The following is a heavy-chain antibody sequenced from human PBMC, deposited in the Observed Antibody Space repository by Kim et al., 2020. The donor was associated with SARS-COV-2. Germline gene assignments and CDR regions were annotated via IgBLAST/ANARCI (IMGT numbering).Heavy chain of an antibody. Sequence: ASVKVSCKASGYTFTSYYMHWVRQAPGQGLEWMGIINPSGGSTSYAQKFQGRVTMTRDTSTSTVYMELSSLRSEDTAVYYCARVLGQQLAPFFYYYYGMDVWGQGTTVTVSS. CDR3: ARVLGQQLAPFFYYYYGMDV. J-gene: IGHJ6*02. D-gene: IGHD6-13*01. CDR2: INPSGGST. CDR1: GYTFTSYY. V-gene: IGHV1-46*01.